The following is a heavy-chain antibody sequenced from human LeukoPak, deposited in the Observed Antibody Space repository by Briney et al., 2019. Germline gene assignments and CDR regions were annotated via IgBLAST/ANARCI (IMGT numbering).Heavy chain of an antibody. CDR3: ARDIRGAFDY. V-gene: IGHV3-48*04. CDR2: IGTTSTTV. Sequence: GGSLRLSCAASGFIFSSYSMNWVRQAPGKGLEWISYIGTTSTTVYYADSVKGRFTISRDNAKNSLYLQMNSLRAEDTAVYYCARDIRGAFDYWGQGTLVTVSS. J-gene: IGHJ4*02. D-gene: IGHD3-10*01. CDR1: GFIFSSYS.